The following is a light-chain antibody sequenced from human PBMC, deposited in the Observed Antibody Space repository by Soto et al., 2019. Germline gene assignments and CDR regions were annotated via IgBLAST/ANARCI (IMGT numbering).Light chain of an antibody. J-gene: IGLJ3*02. V-gene: IGLV7-46*01. Sequence: QAVVTQEPSLTVSPGGTVTLTCGSSTGAVTSGHYPYWFQQKPGQAPRTLIYEKTNKESWTPARFSGSLLGGKAALTLSGAQHEDEADYYCLVSYNGANWVFGGGTQLTVL. CDR2: EKT. CDR1: TGAVTSGHY. CDR3: LVSYNGANWV.